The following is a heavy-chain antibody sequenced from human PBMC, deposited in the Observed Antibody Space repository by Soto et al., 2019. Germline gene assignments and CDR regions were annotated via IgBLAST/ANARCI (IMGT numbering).Heavy chain of an antibody. V-gene: IGHV4-59*01. Sequence: QVQLQESGPGLVKPSETLSLTCSVSGCSISSYYWSWIRQPPGKVLAWIGYTYYTGSTNDNPSLKSRVTISVDTSKNQVSLNRSAVTPANTAVYYCARDSTSDYYHCSGMDVWGQGTTLTVSS. CDR1: GCSISSYY. J-gene: IGHJ6*02. CDR2: TYYTGST. CDR3: ARDSTSDYYHCSGMDV.